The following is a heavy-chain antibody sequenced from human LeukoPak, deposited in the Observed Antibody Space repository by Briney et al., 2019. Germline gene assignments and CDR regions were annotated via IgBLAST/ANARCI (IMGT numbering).Heavy chain of an antibody. J-gene: IGHJ4*01. V-gene: IGHV3-48*01. CDR2: IGASSSPI. CDR3: ARDHRYAFDY. Sequence: GGSLKLSCAASGFTFSSYSMNWVRQAPGKGLEWVSYIGASSSPIFYADSVKGRFTISRDNARNSLYLQMNSLRAEDTAVYYCARDHRYAFDYWGQGTLVTVYS. CDR1: GFTFSSYS. D-gene: IGHD3-9*01.